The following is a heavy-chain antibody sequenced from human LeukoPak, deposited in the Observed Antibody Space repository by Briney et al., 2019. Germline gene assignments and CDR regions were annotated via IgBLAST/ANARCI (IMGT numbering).Heavy chain of an antibody. Sequence: GGSLRLSCAASGFTFSDYYMGWIRQAPGRGREWVSYISSSGSTIYYADSVKGRFTISRDNAKESLFLQMNSLRPEDTALYYCASLKIRRIGNAFDIWGQGTMVTVSS. V-gene: IGHV3-11*04. D-gene: IGHD1-1*01. CDR3: ASLKIRRIGNAFDI. CDR1: GFTFSDYY. J-gene: IGHJ3*02. CDR2: ISSSGSTI.